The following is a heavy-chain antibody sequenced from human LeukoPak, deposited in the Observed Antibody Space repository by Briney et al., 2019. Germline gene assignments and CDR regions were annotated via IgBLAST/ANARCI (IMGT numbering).Heavy chain of an antibody. Sequence: GGSLRLSCAASGFTFSSYWMSWVRQAPGKWREWVANIKQDGSEKYYVDSVKGRFTISRDNAKNSLYLQMNSLRAEDTAVYYCARFINAYSGRGDYWGQGTLVTVSS. CDR2: IKQDGSEK. CDR3: ARFINAYSGRGDY. V-gene: IGHV3-7*01. CDR1: GFTFSSYW. D-gene: IGHD1-26*01. J-gene: IGHJ4*02.